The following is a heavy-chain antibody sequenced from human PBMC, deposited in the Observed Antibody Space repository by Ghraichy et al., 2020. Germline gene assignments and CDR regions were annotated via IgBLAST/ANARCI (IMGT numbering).Heavy chain of an antibody. CDR2: ISGSSANI. Sequence: GESLNISCAASGFTFSSYAMIWVRQAPGKGLEWVSVISGSSANIYYADSLEGRFIISRDNSKNTVYLQMNSLRAEDTAVYYCAKGQSRATAITPFDYWGQGTLVTVSS. CDR3: AKGQSRATAITPFDY. V-gene: IGHV3-23*01. D-gene: IGHD4-23*01. CDR1: GFTFSSYA. J-gene: IGHJ4*02.